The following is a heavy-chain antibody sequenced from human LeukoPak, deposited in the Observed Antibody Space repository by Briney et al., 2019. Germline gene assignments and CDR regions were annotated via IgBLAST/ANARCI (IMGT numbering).Heavy chain of an antibody. J-gene: IGHJ5*02. CDR2: ISAYNGNT. D-gene: IGHD2/OR15-2a*01. CDR1: GYTFTRYG. Sequence: GASVKVSCKASGYTFTRYGISWVRQAPGQGLEWMGWISAYNGNTNYAQKLQGRVTMTTDTSTSTACMELRSLRSDDTAVYYCARDGCSSTTNCDENNWFDPWGQGTLVIVSS. CDR3: ARDGCSSTTNCDENNWFDP. V-gene: IGHV1-18*01.